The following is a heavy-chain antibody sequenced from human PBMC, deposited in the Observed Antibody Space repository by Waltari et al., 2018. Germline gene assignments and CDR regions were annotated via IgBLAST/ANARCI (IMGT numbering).Heavy chain of an antibody. CDR1: GFTFSASA. J-gene: IGHJ3*02. CDR2: MRSGFKNYAT. D-gene: IGHD6-19*01. CDR3: VRHTMTCLDTSGPDAFDI. Sequence: EVQLVESGGDLVQPGGSLKLSCAASGFTFSASAMPWVRQASGKGLEWVGRMRSGFKNYATAYGASVKGRFTISRDDSKNTAYLEMNYLKIEDTAVYYCVRHTMTCLDTSGPDAFDIWGQGTTVTVSS. V-gene: IGHV3-73*01.